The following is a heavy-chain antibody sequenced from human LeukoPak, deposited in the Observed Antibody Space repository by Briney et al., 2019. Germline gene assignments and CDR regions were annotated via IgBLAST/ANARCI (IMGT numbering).Heavy chain of an antibody. CDR2: ISTYIGVT. D-gene: IGHD4-11*01. J-gene: IGHJ5*02. Sequence: ASVNVSCKASGFRFTSFGVSWVRQAPGQGLEWMGWISTYIGVTHYAEKFEDSVSMTIDTSTTTVYMELRSLRYDDTAVYYCARDSDYSGNGNGDWFDPWGQGTVVTVSS. V-gene: IGHV1-18*04. CDR3: ARDSDYSGNGNGDWFDP. CDR1: GFRFTSFG.